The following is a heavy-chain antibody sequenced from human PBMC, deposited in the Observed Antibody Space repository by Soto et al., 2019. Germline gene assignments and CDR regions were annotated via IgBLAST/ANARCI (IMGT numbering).Heavy chain of an antibody. CDR3: ARDYHSGGAFDI. CDR2: IYYSGST. D-gene: IGHD6-19*01. V-gene: IGHV4-59*01. Sequence: PSETLSLTCTVSGGSISSYYWSWIRQPPGKGLEWIGYIYYSGSTNYNPSLKSRVTISVDTSKNQFSLKLSSVTAADTAVYYYARDYHSGGAFDIWGQGTMVTVAS. CDR1: GGSISSYY. J-gene: IGHJ3*02.